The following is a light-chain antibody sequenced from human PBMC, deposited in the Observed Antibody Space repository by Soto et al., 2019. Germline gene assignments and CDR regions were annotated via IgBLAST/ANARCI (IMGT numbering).Light chain of an antibody. CDR3: QQYSSSGT. CDR2: GAS. Sequence: ELVLTQSPGTLSLSPGERATLSCRPSQSVSNNYLAWYQQKPGQAPRLLIYGASNRATGIPDRFSGSGSGTYFTLTISRLDPEYFAVYYCQQYSSSGTFGQGTKVDIK. V-gene: IGKV3-20*01. J-gene: IGKJ1*01. CDR1: QSVSNNY.